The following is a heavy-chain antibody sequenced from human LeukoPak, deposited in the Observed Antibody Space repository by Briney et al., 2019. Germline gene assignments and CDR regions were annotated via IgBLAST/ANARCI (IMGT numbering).Heavy chain of an antibody. V-gene: IGHV4-39*07. CDR3: ARAYYGDYGNYYYMDV. CDR2: IYYSGTT. Sequence: SETLSLTCTVSRASMSSNSHYWGWIRQPPGKALEWVGNIYYSGTTYYNPSLKSRVTISVDTSKNQFSLKLSSVTAADTAVYYCARAYYGDYGNYYYMDVWGKGTTVTISS. J-gene: IGHJ6*03. D-gene: IGHD4-17*01. CDR1: RASMSSNSHY.